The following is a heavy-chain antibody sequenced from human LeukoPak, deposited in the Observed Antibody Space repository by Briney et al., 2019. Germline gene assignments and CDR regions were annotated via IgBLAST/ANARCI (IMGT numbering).Heavy chain of an antibody. D-gene: IGHD3-10*01. V-gene: IGHV3-11*01. CDR3: ARDTSWVTMVRGVKDY. Sequence: GGSLRLSCAASGFTFSDYYMSWIRQAPGKGLEWVSYISHSGRTIYYADSVKGRFTISRDNAKNSLFLQMNSLRAEDTAVYYCARDTSWVTMVRGVKDYCGQGTLVTVSS. CDR2: ISHSGRTI. CDR1: GFTFSDYY. J-gene: IGHJ4*02.